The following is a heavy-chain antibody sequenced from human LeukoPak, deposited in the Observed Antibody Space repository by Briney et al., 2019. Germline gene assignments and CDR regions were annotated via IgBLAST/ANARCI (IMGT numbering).Heavy chain of an antibody. V-gene: IGHV3-33*01. CDR3: ARFAGYSSSWPLDY. D-gene: IGHD6-13*01. J-gene: IGHJ4*02. CDR2: IWYDGSNK. CDR1: GFTFSTYG. Sequence: GGSLRLSCAASGFTFSTYGMHWVRQAPGKGLEWVAVIWYDGSNKYYADSVRGRFTISRDNSKNTLYLQMNSLRAEDTAVYYCARFAGYSSSWPLDYWGQGTLVTVSS.